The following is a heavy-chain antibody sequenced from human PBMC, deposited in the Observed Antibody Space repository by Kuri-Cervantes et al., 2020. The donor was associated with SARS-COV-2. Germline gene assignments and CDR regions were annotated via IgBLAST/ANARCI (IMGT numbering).Heavy chain of an antibody. Sequence: ASVKVSCKGSGYSFTSYWIGWVRQATGQGLEWMGWMNPNSGNTGYAQKFQGRVTITRNTSISTAYMELSSLRSEDTAVYYCARSVSRTIFGVGNWFDPWGQGTLVTVSS. CDR2: MNPNSGNT. D-gene: IGHD3-3*01. CDR1: GYSFTSYW. V-gene: IGHV1-8*03. CDR3: ARSVSRTIFGVGNWFDP. J-gene: IGHJ5*02.